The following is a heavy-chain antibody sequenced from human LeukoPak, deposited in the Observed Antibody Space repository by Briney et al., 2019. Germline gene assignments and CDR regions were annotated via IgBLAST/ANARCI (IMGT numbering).Heavy chain of an antibody. Sequence: SETLSLTCSVSGSSISSSSYYWGWIRQPPGKGLEWIGSIHYNGSTYYNPSLKSRVTISVDTSKNQFSLKLSSVTAADTAVYYCASHRAYENFDYWGQGTLVTVSS. CDR1: GSSISSSSYY. J-gene: IGHJ4*02. D-gene: IGHD5-12*01. CDR2: IHYNGST. V-gene: IGHV4-39*01. CDR3: ASHRAYENFDY.